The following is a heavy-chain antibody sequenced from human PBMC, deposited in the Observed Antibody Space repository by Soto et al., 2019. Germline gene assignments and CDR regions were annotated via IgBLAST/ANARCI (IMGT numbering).Heavy chain of an antibody. CDR3: ARLGAYYQSLDP. V-gene: IGHV1-18*01. CDR2: INPYNGNT. Sequence: ASVKVSCKASGYTFTSYGISWVRQAPGQGLEWMGWINPYNGNTNYAQKLQGRVTMTTDTSTSTAYMELRSLRSDDTAVYYCARLGAYYQSLDPWGPGTLVTVSS. D-gene: IGHD3-22*01. J-gene: IGHJ5*02. CDR1: GYTFTSYG.